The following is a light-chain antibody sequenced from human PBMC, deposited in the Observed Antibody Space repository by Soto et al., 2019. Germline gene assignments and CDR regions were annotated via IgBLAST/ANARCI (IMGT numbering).Light chain of an antibody. J-gene: IGKJ2*01. V-gene: IGKV3-20*01. Sequence: EIVLTQSPGTLSLSPGERATLSCRASQSVSSSYLVWYQQKPGQALRLLIYGASSRATGIPGRFSGSGSGTDFALTISRLEPEDFAVYYCQQYSALPSTFGQGTKLEIK. CDR1: QSVSSSY. CDR2: GAS. CDR3: QQYSALPST.